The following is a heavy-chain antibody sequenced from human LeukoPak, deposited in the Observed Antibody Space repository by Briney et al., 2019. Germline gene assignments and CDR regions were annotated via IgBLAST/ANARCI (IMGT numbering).Heavy chain of an antibody. V-gene: IGHV3-7*01. Sequence: GGSLRLSCTASGFTFSTYWMSWVRQAPGKGLEWVANTREDGSEKYYVDSVKGRFTISRDNAKNSLYLQMNSLRAEDTAVYYCARDLAGHYYGSGSSCDYWGQGTLVTVSS. J-gene: IGHJ4*02. D-gene: IGHD3-10*01. CDR3: ARDLAGHYYGSGSSCDY. CDR2: TREDGSEK. CDR1: GFTFSTYW.